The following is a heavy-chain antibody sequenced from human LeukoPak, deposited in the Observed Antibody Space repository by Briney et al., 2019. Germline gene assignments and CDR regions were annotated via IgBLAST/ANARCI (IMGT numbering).Heavy chain of an antibody. CDR3: ARENGVRPFDY. CDR2: IKQDGSEK. D-gene: IGHD3-10*01. Sequence: PGGSLRLSCAASGFTFSSYWMSWVRQAPGKGLEWVANIKQDGSEKYYVDSVKGRFTISRDNAKNSLYLQMSSLRAEDTAVYYCARENGVRPFDYWGQGTLVTVSS. J-gene: IGHJ4*02. CDR1: GFTFSSYW. V-gene: IGHV3-7*01.